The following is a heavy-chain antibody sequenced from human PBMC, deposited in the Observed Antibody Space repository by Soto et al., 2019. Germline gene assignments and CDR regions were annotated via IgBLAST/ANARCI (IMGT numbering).Heavy chain of an antibody. V-gene: IGHV4-30-2*01. CDR1: SGSISSCDYS. CDR2: VYYGGST. D-gene: IGHD3-22*01. J-gene: IGHJ4*02. CDR3: ARVRREYDNSGPVDY. Sequence: PSETLSLTCTVSSGSISSCDYSWNWIRQPPGKGLEWIGYVYYGGSTYYNPSLQSRVTMSVDRSRNQFSLKLNSVTAADTAVYYCARVRREYDNSGPVDYWGQGTLVTVSS.